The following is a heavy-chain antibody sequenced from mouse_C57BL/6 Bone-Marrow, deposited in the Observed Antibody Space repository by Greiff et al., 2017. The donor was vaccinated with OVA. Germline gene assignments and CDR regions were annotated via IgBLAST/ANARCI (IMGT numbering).Heavy chain of an antibody. D-gene: IGHD1-1*01. V-gene: IGHV1-5*01. CDR2: IYPGNSDT. Sequence: VQLQQSGTVLARPGASVKMSCKTSGYTFTSYWMHWVKQRPGQGLEWIGAIYPGNSDTSYNQKFKGKDKLTAVTSASTAYMELSSLTNEDSAVYYWTYYYGSFFAYWGQGTLVTVSA. CDR1: GYTFTSYW. J-gene: IGHJ3*01. CDR3: TYYYGSFFAY.